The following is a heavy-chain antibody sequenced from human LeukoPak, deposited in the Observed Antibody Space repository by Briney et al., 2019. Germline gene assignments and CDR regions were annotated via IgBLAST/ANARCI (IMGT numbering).Heavy chain of an antibody. V-gene: IGHV1-18*01. D-gene: IGHD2-15*01. J-gene: IGHJ4*02. CDR1: GYRFSSYG. Sequence: ASVKVSCKASGYRFSSYGITWVRQAPGRGLEWMAWISAYNGNTNYAQKFQGRVTVTTDTSTSTAYMELRSLISDDTAVYYCARTESVVVVASPFDYWGQGTLITVSS. CDR2: ISAYNGNT. CDR3: ARTESVVVVASPFDY.